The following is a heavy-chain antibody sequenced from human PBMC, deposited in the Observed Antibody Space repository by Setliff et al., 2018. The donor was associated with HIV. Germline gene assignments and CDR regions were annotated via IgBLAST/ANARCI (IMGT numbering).Heavy chain of an antibody. D-gene: IGHD3-22*01. V-gene: IGHV1-69-2*01. Sequence: ASVKVSCKVSGYSIISNYMPWVPQAPGKGLEWMGLFDPEDGATIYAEKFQGSVTITADTSTDTAYMELSSLGSEDTAVYYCATTDSSGSANNWFDPWGQGTLVTVSS. J-gene: IGHJ5*02. CDR3: ATTDSSGSANNWFDP. CDR1: GYSIISNY. CDR2: FDPEDGAT.